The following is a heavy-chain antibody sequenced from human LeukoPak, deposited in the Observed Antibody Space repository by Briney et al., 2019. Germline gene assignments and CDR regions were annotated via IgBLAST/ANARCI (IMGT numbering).Heavy chain of an antibody. J-gene: IGHJ4*02. CDR1: GGSISSSSYY. D-gene: IGHD6-19*01. V-gene: IGHV4-39*07. CDR3: AREERGFAVSGAADY. CDR2: IYHSGDT. Sequence: PSETLSLTCTVSGGSISSSSYYWGWIRQPPGKGLEWIGYIYHSGDTYYNSSLRSRVTISVDTSKNQFSLKLSSVTAADTAMYYCAREERGFAVSGAADYWGQGTLVTVSS.